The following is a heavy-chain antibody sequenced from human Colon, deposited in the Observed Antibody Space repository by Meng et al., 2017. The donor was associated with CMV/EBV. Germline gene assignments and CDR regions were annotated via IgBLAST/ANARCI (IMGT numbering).Heavy chain of an antibody. J-gene: IGHJ4*02. Sequence: SETLSLTCTVSGGSISSYYWSWIRQSPGTGLEWIGHIYHTGITNYNPSLKSRVTISVDPSKNQFSLDLSSVTAADTAVYYCARVGSSGWELAFWGPGTLVTVSS. D-gene: IGHD6-19*01. V-gene: IGHV4-59*01. CDR3: ARVGSSGWELAF. CDR1: GGSISSYY. CDR2: IYHTGIT.